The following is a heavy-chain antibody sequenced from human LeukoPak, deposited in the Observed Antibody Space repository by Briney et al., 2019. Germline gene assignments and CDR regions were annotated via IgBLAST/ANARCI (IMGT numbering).Heavy chain of an antibody. CDR2: ISSSGSTI. CDR1: GFTFSDYY. J-gene: IGHJ3*02. V-gene: IGHV3-11*01. CDR3: ASSSGWRPHDAFDI. D-gene: IGHD6-19*01. Sequence: PGGSLRLSCAASGFTFSDYYMSWIRQAPGKGLEWVSHISSSGSTIYYADSVKGRFTISRDNAKNSLYLQMNSLRAEDTAVYYCASSSGWRPHDAFDIWGQGTMVTVSS.